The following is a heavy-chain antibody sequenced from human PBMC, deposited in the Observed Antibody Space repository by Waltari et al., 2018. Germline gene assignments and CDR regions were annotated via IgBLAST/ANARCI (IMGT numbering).Heavy chain of an antibody. CDR2: TYFRGST. CDR3: ASVHYGGNSRHVAFDV. V-gene: IGHV4-59*01. D-gene: IGHD4-17*01. J-gene: IGHJ3*01. Sequence: QVQLQESGPGLVKPSETLSLTCTVSRGAIVGYYWCWVRLPPGKGLEWIGHTYFRGSTDYNPSLKRRVTISVDTFKKQFSLNLTSVTAADTAVYYCASVHYGGNSRHVAFDVWGQGTMVIVSS. CDR1: RGAIVGYY.